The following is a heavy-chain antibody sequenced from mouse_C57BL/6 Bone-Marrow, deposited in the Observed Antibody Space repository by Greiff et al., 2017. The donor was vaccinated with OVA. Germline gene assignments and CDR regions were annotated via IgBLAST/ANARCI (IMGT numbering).Heavy chain of an antibody. CDR2: ISYSGST. D-gene: IGHD1-1*01. CDR3: ARSPYYYGYWYFDV. J-gene: IGHJ1*03. Sequence: VQLKESGPGLAKPSQTLSLTCSVTGYSITSDYWNWIRKFPGNKLEYMGYISYSGSTYYNPSLKSRISITLDTSKNQYYLQLNSVTTEDTATYYLARSPYYYGYWYFDVWGTGTTVTVSS. V-gene: IGHV3-8*01. CDR1: GYSITSDY.